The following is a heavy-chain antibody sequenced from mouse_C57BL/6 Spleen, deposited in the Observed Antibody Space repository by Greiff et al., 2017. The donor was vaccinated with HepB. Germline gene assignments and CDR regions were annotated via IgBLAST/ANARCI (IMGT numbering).Heavy chain of an antibody. V-gene: IGHV1-69*01. CDR3: ARRAYGGWYFDV. CDR2: IDPSDSYT. D-gene: IGHD1-1*02. J-gene: IGHJ1*03. Sequence: QVHVKQPGAELVMPGASVKLSCKASGYTFTSYWMHWVKQRPGQGLEWIGEIDPSDSYTNYNQKFKGKSTLTVDKSSSTAYMQLSSLTSEDSAVYYCARRAYGGWYFDVWGTGTTVTVSS. CDR1: GYTFTSYW.